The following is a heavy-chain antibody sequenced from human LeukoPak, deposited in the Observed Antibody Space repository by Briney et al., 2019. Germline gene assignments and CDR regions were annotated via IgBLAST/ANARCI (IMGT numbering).Heavy chain of an antibody. CDR1: GGTFDNSA. CDR3: AREKMEVGYYGLDV. CDR2: IIPILNIP. D-gene: IGHD1-1*01. V-gene: IGHV1-69*04. J-gene: IGHJ6*02. Sequence: GASVKVSCKASGGTFDNSAISWVRQAPGQGLGWMGRIIPILNIPNYAQKLQGRVTIAADKSTSTAYMELSSLRSDDTAVYYCAREKMEVGYYGLDVWGQGTRVTVSS.